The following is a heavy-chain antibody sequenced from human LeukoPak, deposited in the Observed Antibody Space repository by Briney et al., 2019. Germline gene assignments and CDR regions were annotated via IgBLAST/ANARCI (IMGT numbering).Heavy chain of an antibody. D-gene: IGHD1-26*01. V-gene: IGHV3-53*01. Sequence: GGSLRLSCAAAGLTVSSNYMSWVRQAPGKGLEWVSVIYSGGSTFYAEFVKGRFTISRDSSKNTLYLQMNSLRAEDTAVYYCARDLSGSLYDRAFDIWGQGTMVTVSS. J-gene: IGHJ3*02. CDR1: GLTVSSNY. CDR2: IYSGGST. CDR3: ARDLSGSLYDRAFDI.